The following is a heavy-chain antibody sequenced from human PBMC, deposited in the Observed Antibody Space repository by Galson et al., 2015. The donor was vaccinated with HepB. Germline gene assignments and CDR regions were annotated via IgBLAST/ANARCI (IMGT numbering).Heavy chain of an antibody. CDR3: TTDFAVTRTYSSVADGLY. Sequence: SLRLSCAASGFTFSNAWMNWVRQAPGKGLEWVGRIKSKTDGGTTDYAAPVKGRFTISRDDSKNTLYLQMNSLKTEDTAVYYCTTDFAVTRTYSSVADGLYWGQGTLVTVSS. J-gene: IGHJ4*02. V-gene: IGHV3-15*07. CDR1: GFTFSNAW. CDR2: IKSKTDGGTT. D-gene: IGHD6-19*01.